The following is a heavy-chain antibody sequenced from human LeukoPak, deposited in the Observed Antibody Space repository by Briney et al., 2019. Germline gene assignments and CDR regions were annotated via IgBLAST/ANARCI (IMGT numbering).Heavy chain of an antibody. CDR3: AREVVRLSYFDY. CDR2: ISSSSSYI. Sequence: GGSLRLSCAASGFTFSSYSMNWVRQAPGKGLEWVSSISSSSSYIYYADSVKGRFTISRDNSKNTLYLQMNSLRAEDTAMYYCAREVVRLSYFDYWGQGTLVTVSS. J-gene: IGHJ4*02. V-gene: IGHV3-21*04. D-gene: IGHD2-15*01. CDR1: GFTFSSYS.